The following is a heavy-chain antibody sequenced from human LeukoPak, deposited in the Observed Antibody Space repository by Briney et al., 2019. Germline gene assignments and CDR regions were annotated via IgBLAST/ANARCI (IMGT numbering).Heavy chain of an antibody. V-gene: IGHV3-48*01. CDR1: GFTFSSDS. CDR3: ARDFLGNWNDDGYWFDP. CDR2: IISSSSTI. J-gene: IGHJ5*02. Sequence: GGSLRVSCAASGFTFSSDSMKLGRQAPGRGLASVSSIISSSSTIYYADSVKGRFTVSRDNAKNSLYLQMNSLRAEDTAVYYCARDFLGNWNDDGYWFDPWGQGTLVTVSS. D-gene: IGHD1-1*01.